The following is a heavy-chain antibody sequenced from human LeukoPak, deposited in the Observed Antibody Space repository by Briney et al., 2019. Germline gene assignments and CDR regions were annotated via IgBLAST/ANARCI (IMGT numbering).Heavy chain of an antibody. V-gene: IGHV1-2*02. CDR1: GYTFTAYY. CDR2: INPSSGGT. CDR3: ARDGPTGIDY. D-gene: IGHD4-11*01. J-gene: IGHJ4*02. Sequence: GASVKVSCKASGYTFTAYYMHWVRQAPGQGLEWVGWINPSSGGTNYAQKSQGRVTMTRDTSISTASMELSRLRSDDTAVYYCARDGPTGIDYWGQGTLVTVSS.